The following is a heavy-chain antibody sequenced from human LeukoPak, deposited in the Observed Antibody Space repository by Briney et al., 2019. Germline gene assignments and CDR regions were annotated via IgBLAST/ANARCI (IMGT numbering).Heavy chain of an antibody. CDR1: GFTFSSYS. V-gene: IGHV3-21*01. D-gene: IGHD6-19*01. CDR3: ARGPFSRYSSERNWFDP. J-gene: IGHJ5*02. Sequence: PGGSLRLSCAASGFTFSSYSMNWVRQAPGKGLEWVSSISSSSSYIYYADSVKGRFTISRDNAKNSLYLQMNSLRAEDTAVYYCARGPFSRYSSERNWFDPWGQGTLVTVSS. CDR2: ISSSSSYI.